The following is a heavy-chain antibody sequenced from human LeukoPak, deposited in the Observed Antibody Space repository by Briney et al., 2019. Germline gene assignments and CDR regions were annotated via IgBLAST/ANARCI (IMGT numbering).Heavy chain of an antibody. V-gene: IGHV3-72*01. J-gene: IGHJ6*03. CDR3: ARSTVSNLYYYYYYMDV. Sequence: PGGSLRLSCAASGFTFSDHYMDWVRQAPGKGLEWVGRTRNKANSYTTEYAASVKGRFTISRDDSKNSLYLQMNSLKTEDTAVYYCARSTVSNLYYYYYYMDVWGKGTTVTVSS. CDR2: TRNKANSYTT. D-gene: IGHD4-11*01. CDR1: GFTFSDHY.